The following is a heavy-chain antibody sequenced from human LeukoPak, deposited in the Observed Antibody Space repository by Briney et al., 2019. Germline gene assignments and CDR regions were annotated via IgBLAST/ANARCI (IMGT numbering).Heavy chain of an antibody. Sequence: GRSLRLSCAASGFTFSTYAMHWVRQAPGKGLEWVAVISYDGSNKYYADSVKGRFTISRDNSKNTLYLQMNSLRAEDTAVYYCARDPTPYYYGPGPYYFDYWGQGTLVTVSS. V-gene: IGHV3-30-3*01. CDR1: GFTFSTYA. CDR2: ISYDGSNK. D-gene: IGHD3-10*01. J-gene: IGHJ4*02. CDR3: ARDPTPYYYGPGPYYFDY.